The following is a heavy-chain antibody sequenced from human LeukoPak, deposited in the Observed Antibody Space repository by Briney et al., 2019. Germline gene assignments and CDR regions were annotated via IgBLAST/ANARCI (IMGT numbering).Heavy chain of an antibody. CDR1: GGTFSSYA. CDR3: ARGIVGAAGAFDI. J-gene: IGHJ3*02. CDR2: IIPIFGTA. V-gene: IGHV1-69*05. Sequence: SVKVSCKASGGTFSSYAISWVRQAPGQGLEWMGRIIPIFGTANYAQKFQGRVTITTDESTSTAYMELSSLRSEDTAVYYCARGIVGAAGAFDIWGQGPMVTVSS. D-gene: IGHD1-26*01.